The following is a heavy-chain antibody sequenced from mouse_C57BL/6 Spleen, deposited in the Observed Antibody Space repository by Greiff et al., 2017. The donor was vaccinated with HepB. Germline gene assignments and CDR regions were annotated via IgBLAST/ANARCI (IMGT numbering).Heavy chain of an antibody. Sequence: QVQLQQPGAELVKPGASVKLSCKASGYTFTSYWMQWVKQRPGQGLEWIGEIDPSDSYTNYNQKFKGKATLTVDKSSSTADMQRSSLTSEDSAVYYCARGDDYDVGFAYWGQGTLVTVSA. J-gene: IGHJ3*01. CDR3: ARGDDYDVGFAY. V-gene: IGHV1-50*01. CDR1: GYTFTSYW. D-gene: IGHD2-4*01. CDR2: IDPSDSYT.